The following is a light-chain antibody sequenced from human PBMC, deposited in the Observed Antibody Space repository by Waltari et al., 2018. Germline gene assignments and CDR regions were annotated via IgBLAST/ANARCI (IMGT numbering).Light chain of an antibody. Sequence: QSVLTQPPSVSGAPGQRITIFCTGTSSNLGAGPDVHWYQQVPRTAPKLLIYGNNNRPAGVPDRFSGSKSGTSASLVVTGLQAEDEADYYCQSYDTSLSGPGVVFGGGTKLTVL. CDR1: SSNLGAGPD. CDR2: GNN. CDR3: QSYDTSLSGPGVV. J-gene: IGLJ2*01. V-gene: IGLV1-40*01.